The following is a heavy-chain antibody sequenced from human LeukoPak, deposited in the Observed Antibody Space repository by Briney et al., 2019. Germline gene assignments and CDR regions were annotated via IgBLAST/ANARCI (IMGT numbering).Heavy chain of an antibody. CDR1: GDSISSSSYY. CDR2: IYYSGST. V-gene: IGHV4-39*07. J-gene: IGHJ5*02. CDR3: ARRAGYSNWFDP. D-gene: IGHD5-18*01. Sequence: PSETLSLTCTISGDSISSSSYYWGWIRQPPGKGLEWIGTIYYSGSTYYNPSLKSRVTISVDTSKNQFSLKLSSVTAADTAVYYCARRAGYSNWFDPWGQGTLVTVSS.